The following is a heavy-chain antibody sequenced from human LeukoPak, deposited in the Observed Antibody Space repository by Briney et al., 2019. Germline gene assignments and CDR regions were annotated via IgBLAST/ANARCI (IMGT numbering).Heavy chain of an antibody. CDR1: GGTFSSYA. CDR3: ARDRDEGLGGFLEYY. D-gene: IGHD3-3*01. CDR2: IIPIFGTA. Sequence: RASVKVSCKASGGTFSSYAISWVRQAPGQGLEWMGGIIPIFGTANYAQKFQSRVTITADESTSTAYMELSSLRSEDTAVYYCARDRDEGLGGFLEYYWGQGTLVTVSS. J-gene: IGHJ4*02. V-gene: IGHV1-69*13.